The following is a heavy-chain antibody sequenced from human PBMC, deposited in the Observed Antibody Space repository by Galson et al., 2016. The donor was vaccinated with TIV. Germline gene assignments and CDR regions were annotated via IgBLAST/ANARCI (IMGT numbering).Heavy chain of an antibody. V-gene: IGHV4-59*08. J-gene: IGHJ5*02. CDR2: VYNGDVT. CDR1: GASISADY. CDR3: ARHWDT. Sequence: TLSLTCAVSGASISADYWSWIRQPPGGRLEWIAYVYNGDVTNYNPSLKSRLTMSADTSKNHFSLRLTSVTAAGTAVYYCARHWDTWGQGTLVTVSS.